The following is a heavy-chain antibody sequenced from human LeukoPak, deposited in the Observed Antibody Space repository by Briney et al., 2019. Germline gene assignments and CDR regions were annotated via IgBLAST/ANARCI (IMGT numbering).Heavy chain of an antibody. CDR1: GNYW. J-gene: IGHJ4*02. D-gene: IGHD2/OR15-2a*01. CDR2: INSDGSWT. V-gene: IGHV3-74*01. Sequence: GGSLRLSCAASGNYWMYWVRQAPGKGLVWVSHINSDGSWTSYADSVRGRFTISKDNAKNTVYLQMNSLRAEDTAVYYCVSFYETYWGRGTLVTVSS. CDR3: VSFYETY.